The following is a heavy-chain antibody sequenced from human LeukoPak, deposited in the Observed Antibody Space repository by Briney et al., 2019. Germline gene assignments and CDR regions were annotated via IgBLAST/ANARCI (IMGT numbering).Heavy chain of an antibody. J-gene: IGHJ4*02. CDR1: GFTFSTYV. CDR2: ISYDGNNK. D-gene: IGHD6-19*01. CDR3: AKVDSSGWQNIDY. V-gene: IGHV3-30*18. Sequence: GRSLRLSCAASGFTFSTYVMHWVRQAPGKGLEWVAVISYDGNNKYYADSVKGRFTISRDNSKNTLYVQMNNLRAEDTAVYYCAKVDSSGWQNIDYWGQGTLVTVSS.